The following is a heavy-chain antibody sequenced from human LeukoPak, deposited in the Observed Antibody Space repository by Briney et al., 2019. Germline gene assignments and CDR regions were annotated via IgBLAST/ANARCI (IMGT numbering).Heavy chain of an antibody. Sequence: SVKVSCKASGGTFSSYAISWVRRAPGQGLEWMGGIIPIFGTASYAQKFQGRVTITADESTSTAYMELSSLRSEDTAVYYCARGPHYYDFWSGYYTGYYYYYMDVWGKGTTVTVSS. D-gene: IGHD3-3*01. J-gene: IGHJ6*03. CDR3: ARGPHYYDFWSGYYTGYYYYYMDV. CDR2: IIPIFGTA. CDR1: GGTFSSYA. V-gene: IGHV1-69*01.